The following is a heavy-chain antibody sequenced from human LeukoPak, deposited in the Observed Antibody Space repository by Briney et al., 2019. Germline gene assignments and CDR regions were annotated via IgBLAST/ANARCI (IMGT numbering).Heavy chain of an antibody. D-gene: IGHD3-10*01. J-gene: IGHJ4*02. CDR3: ARQTSMGRSGDY. CDR2: IDPGDSET. Sequence: GESLKISYKTSGYSFSSYWIGWVRQMPGEGLEWMGIIDPGDSETRYSPSFEGQVTISADKSISTAYLQWSSLKASDTAMYYCARQTSMGRSGDYWGQGTLVTVSA. CDR1: GYSFSSYW. V-gene: IGHV5-51*01.